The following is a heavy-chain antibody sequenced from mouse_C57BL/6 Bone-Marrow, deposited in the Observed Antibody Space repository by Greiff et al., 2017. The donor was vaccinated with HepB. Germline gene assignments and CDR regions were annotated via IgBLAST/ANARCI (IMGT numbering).Heavy chain of an antibody. J-gene: IGHJ1*03. V-gene: IGHV1-31*01. CDR1: GYSFTGYY. Sequence: VQLQQSGPELVKPGASVKISCKASGYSFTGYYMHWVKQSHGNILDWIGYIYPYNGVFSYNQNFKCKATLTVDKSSSTAYMALRSLTSEDSAVYDGERLLLICWDVDGGGTGTTVTVSS. CDR2: IYPYNGVF. CDR3: ERLLLICWDVDG. D-gene: IGHD1-1*01.